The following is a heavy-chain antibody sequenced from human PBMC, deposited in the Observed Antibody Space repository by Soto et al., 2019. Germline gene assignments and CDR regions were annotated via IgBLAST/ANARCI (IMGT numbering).Heavy chain of an antibody. Sequence: ESLKICYRSSRNSFACAWIDWVRQMPGKGLEWMGIIYPGDSDTRYSPSFQGQVIISADKSINIAYLQWSSLEASDSAMYYCVSHTATTDDWGQGTLVTVSS. J-gene: IGHJ4*02. CDR3: VSHTATTDD. D-gene: IGHD1-26*01. CDR2: IYPGDSDT. V-gene: IGHV5-51*01. CDR1: RNSFACAW.